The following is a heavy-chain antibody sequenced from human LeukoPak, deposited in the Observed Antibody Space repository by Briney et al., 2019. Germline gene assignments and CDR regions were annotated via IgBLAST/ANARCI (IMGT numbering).Heavy chain of an antibody. D-gene: IGHD2-2*01. V-gene: IGHV3-23*01. CDR1: GFTFSNYG. J-gene: IGHJ4*02. CDR2: VSGSGANT. CDR3: ARLQPLVIPAAKLGFDY. Sequence: GGSLRLSCAASGFTFSNYGMGWVRQTPGKGLEGLSSVSGSGANTYYADSVKGRFTISRDNSRDRIYLQMNSLRTDDTAVYYCARLQPLVIPAAKLGFDYWGQGTLVTVPS.